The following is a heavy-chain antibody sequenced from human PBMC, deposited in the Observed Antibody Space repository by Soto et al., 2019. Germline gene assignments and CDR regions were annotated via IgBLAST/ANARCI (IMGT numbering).Heavy chain of an antibody. J-gene: IGHJ4*02. CDR1: GGSISSGGYY. V-gene: IGHV4-30-2*01. CDR3: ASVLDY. CDR2: IYHSGST. Sequence: QLQLQESGSGLVKPSQTLSLTCAVSGGSISSGGYYWSWNRQPPGKGLEWIGYIYHSGSTYYNPSLKSGVTITVDTSKNQFALKLNSVTAADTAVCSCASVLDYWGQGTLVTVSS.